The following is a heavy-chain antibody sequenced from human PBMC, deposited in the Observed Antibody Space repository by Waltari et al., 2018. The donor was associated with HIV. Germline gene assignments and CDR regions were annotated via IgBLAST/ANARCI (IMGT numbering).Heavy chain of an antibody. CDR3: SRDRANFRLYSGGSPTLDY. V-gene: IGHV3-49*04. Sequence: EEQLVESGGDLEQPGRSLTLSCTASGFTLGDYVVSWVRQAPGKGLEWVGFIRSKAYGGTTEYAASVKGRFTISRDESKAIVYLQMNSLKVEDTAMYYCSRDRANFRLYSGGSPTLDYWGRGTLVTVSS. CDR1: GFTLGDYV. CDR2: IRSKAYGGTT. D-gene: IGHD1-26*01. J-gene: IGHJ4*02.